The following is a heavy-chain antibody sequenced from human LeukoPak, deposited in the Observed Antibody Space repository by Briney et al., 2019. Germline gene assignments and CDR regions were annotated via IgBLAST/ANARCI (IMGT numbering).Heavy chain of an antibody. D-gene: IGHD3-3*01. CDR2: MYYSGST. CDR3: ARDPYDFWSGYCDY. V-gene: IGHV4-39*02. Sequence: SETLSLTCTVSGGSFSSSSYYWGWIRQPPGKGLEWIGSMYYSGSTYYNASLRSRVTISVDTSKNQFSLKLSSVTAADTAVYYCARDPYDFWSGYCDYWGQGTLVTVSS. CDR1: GGSFSSSSYY. J-gene: IGHJ4*02.